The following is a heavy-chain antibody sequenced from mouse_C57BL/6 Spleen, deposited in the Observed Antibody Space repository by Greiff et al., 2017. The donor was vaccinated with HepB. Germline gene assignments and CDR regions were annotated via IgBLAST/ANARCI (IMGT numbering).Heavy chain of an antibody. J-gene: IGHJ4*01. CDR1: GYAFSSYW. V-gene: IGHV1-80*01. CDR3: AREDTGVAPYYAMDY. D-gene: IGHD1-1*01. Sequence: VKLMESGAELVKPGASVKISCKASGYAFSSYWMNWVKQRPGKGLEWIGQIYPGDGDTNYNGKFKGKATLTADKSSSTAYMQLSSLTSEDSAVYFCAREDTGVAPYYAMDYWGQGTSVTVSS. CDR2: IYPGDGDT.